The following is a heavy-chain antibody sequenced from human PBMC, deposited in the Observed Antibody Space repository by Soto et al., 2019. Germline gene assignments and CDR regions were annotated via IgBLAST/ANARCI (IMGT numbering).Heavy chain of an antibody. CDR1: GGSISSYY. CDR3: ASGGLLWFGELFNTRYYYGMDV. D-gene: IGHD3-10*01. Sequence: KTSETLSLTCTVSGGSISSYYWSWIRQPPGKGLEWIGYIYYSGSTNYNPSLKSRVTISVDTSKNQFSLKLSSVTAADTAVYYCASGGLLWFGELFNTRYYYGMDVWGQGTTVTVS. V-gene: IGHV4-59*01. CDR2: IYYSGST. J-gene: IGHJ6*02.